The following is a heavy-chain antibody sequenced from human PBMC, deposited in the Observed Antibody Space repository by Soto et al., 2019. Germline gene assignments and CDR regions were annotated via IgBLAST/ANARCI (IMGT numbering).Heavy chain of an antibody. CDR1: GFTVSSNY. CDR3: PRDRVSYYYYYGMDV. V-gene: IGHV3-53*01. J-gene: IGHJ6*02. CDR2: IYSGGSK. Sequence: GRSLRLSNAAYGFTVSSNYVSWVPQDTGKWLAWVSVIYSGGSKYYADSVKGRFTISRDNSKNTLYLQMNSLRAEDTAVYYCPRDRVSYYYYYGMDVWGQGTTVTVSS.